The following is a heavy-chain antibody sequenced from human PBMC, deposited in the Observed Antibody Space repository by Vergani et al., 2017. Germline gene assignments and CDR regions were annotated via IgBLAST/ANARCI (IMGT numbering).Heavy chain of an antibody. CDR2: FYYSGST. V-gene: IGHV4-39*01. CDR3: ARHSSIRGLGAEFDY. D-gene: IGHD3-10*01. CDR1: GGSISSSSYY. J-gene: IGHJ4*02. Sequence: QLQLQESGPGLVKPSETLSLTCTVSGGSISSSSYYWGWIRQPPGKGLEWIGSFYYSGSTYYNPSLKSRVTISVDTSKNQFSLKLSSVTAADTAVYYCARHSSIRGLGAEFDYWGQGTLVTVSS.